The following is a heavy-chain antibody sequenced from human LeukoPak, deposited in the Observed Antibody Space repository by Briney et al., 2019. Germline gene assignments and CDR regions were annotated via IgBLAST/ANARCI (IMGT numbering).Heavy chain of an antibody. V-gene: IGHV3-23*01. J-gene: IGHJ4*02. CDR2: ISTTGGST. Sequence: GGSLRLSCAASGFSFNNYAMSWVRQAPGKGLEWVSAISTTGGSTYCADSVKGRFTISRDNSKNTLSLQMDSLRVEDTAVYYCAKDWTTVVTPKGYYFDSWGQGTLVTVSS. CDR3: AKDWTTVVTPKGYYFDS. D-gene: IGHD4-23*01. CDR1: GFSFNNYA.